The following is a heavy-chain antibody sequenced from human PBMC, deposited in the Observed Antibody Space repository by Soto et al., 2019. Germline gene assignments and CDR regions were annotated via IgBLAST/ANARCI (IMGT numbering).Heavy chain of an antibody. J-gene: IGHJ4*02. V-gene: IGHV1-18*01. CDR3: ASEPTHSDS. CDR1: GYTFTSYG. Sequence: QVQLVQSGAEVKKPGASVKVSCKASGYTFTSYGISWVRQAPGQGLEWMGWISAYNGNTKYAQKLQGRVTITTDTSTSPASMELTSLSSDATAVYYCASEPTHSDSWRQATLVTLSS. CDR2: ISAYNGNT.